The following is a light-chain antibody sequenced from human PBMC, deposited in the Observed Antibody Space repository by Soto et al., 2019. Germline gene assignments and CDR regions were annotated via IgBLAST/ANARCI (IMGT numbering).Light chain of an antibody. CDR3: QSYDSSLSGMV. J-gene: IGLJ3*02. CDR2: GDR. Sequence: QSVLTQPPSVSGAPGQRVTISCTGSSSNIVAGYEVHWYQQLPGTAPKLLIYGDRYRPSGVPDRFSGSKSGTSVSLAITGLQAEDEADYHCQSYDSSLSGMVFGGGTKLTVL. V-gene: IGLV1-40*01. CDR1: SSNIVAGYE.